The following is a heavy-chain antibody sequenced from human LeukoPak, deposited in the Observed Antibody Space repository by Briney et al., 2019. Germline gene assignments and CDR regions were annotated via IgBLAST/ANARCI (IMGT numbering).Heavy chain of an antibody. D-gene: IGHD5-12*01. CDR1: GGTFSGYA. Sequence: SVKVSCKASGGTFSGYAISWVRQAPGQGLEWMGGIIPIFGTANYAQKFQGRVTITADESTSTAYMELSSLRSEDTAVYYCARDIVATIGNXXDIXXXGTXVTVSS. CDR2: IIPIFGTA. J-gene: IGHJ3*02. V-gene: IGHV1-69*01. CDR3: ARDIVATIGNXXDI.